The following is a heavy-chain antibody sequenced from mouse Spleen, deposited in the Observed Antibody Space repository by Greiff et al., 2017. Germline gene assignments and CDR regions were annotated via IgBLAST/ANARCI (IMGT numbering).Heavy chain of an antibody. D-gene: IGHD2-14*01. CDR3: ARNYRYDEAYAMDY. CDR2: INPNNGGT. CDR1: GYTFTDYY. J-gene: IGHJ4*01. V-gene: IGHV1-26*01. Sequence: VQLQQSGPELVKPGASVKISCKASGYTFTDYYMNWVKQSHGKSLEWIGDINPNNGGTSYNQKFKGKATLTVDKSSSTAYMELRSLTSEDSAVYYCARNYRYDEAYAMDYWGQGTSVTVSS.